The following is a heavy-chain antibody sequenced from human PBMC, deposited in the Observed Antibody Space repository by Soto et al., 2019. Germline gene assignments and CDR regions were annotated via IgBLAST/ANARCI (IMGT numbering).Heavy chain of an antibody. Sequence: EVQLLESGGGLVQPGGSLRLSCAASGFTFSSYGMTWVRQAPGKGLEWVSFSSATGAGTYYADSVKGRFTISRDNSKNTLYLQMTSLRADDTAVYYWTKDRRAGGNYGVYSDFWGQGARVIVSS. J-gene: IGHJ4*02. CDR1: GFTFSSYG. V-gene: IGHV3-23*01. CDR2: SSATGAGT. CDR3: TKDRRAGGNYGVYSDF. D-gene: IGHD1-7*01.